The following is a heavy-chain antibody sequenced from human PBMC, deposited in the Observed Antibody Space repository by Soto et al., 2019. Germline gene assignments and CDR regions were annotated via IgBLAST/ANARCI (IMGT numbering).Heavy chain of an antibody. V-gene: IGHV4-4*07. Sequence: SETLSLTCTVSGASISGFYWSWIRKSAGKGLEWIGRIYATGTTDYNPSLKSRVMMSVDMSKKQFYLKLRSVTAADPSVYYCVRDGSKTLGDWFDLWGQGISVTACS. D-gene: IGHD2-2*03. CDR3: VRDGSKTLGDWFDL. J-gene: IGHJ5*02. CDR1: GASISGFY. CDR2: IYATGTT.